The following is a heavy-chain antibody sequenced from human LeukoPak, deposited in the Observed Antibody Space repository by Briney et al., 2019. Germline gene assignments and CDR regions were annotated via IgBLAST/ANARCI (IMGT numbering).Heavy chain of an antibody. Sequence: ASVKVSCKASGGTFRSYAISWVRQAPGQGLEWMGGIIPIFGTANYAQKFQGRVTITADESTSTAYMELSSLRSEDTAVYYCARGGCSTSCYPYYYYGMDVWGQGTTVTVSS. CDR1: GGTFRSYA. CDR2: IIPIFGTA. D-gene: IGHD2-2*01. CDR3: ARGGCSTSCYPYYYYGMDV. V-gene: IGHV1-69*13. J-gene: IGHJ6*02.